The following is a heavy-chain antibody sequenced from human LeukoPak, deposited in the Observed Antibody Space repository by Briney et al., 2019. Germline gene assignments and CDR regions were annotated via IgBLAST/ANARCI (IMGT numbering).Heavy chain of an antibody. CDR3: ARHQSSSWPNWFDP. Sequence: SETLSLTCTVSGGSISSYYWSWIRQPPGKGLEWIGYIYYSGSTNYNPSLKSRVTISVDTSKKQFYLILTSVTAADTAVYYCARHQSSSWPNWFDPWGQGTLVTVSS. V-gene: IGHV4-59*08. CDR2: IYYSGST. D-gene: IGHD6-13*01. J-gene: IGHJ5*02. CDR1: GGSISSYY.